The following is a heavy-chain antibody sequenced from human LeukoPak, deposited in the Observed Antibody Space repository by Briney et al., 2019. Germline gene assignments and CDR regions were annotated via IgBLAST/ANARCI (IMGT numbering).Heavy chain of an antibody. CDR3: AKTPRGYTYVPDY. V-gene: IGHV3-23*01. D-gene: IGHD5-18*01. Sequence: GGSPRLSCAAPGFTFSTCAMSWVRQAPGKGLEWVSTISGSGSNTYYADSVKGRFTISRDNSKNALYLQMHSLRADDTAVYLCAKTPRGYTYVPDYWGQGTLVTVSS. J-gene: IGHJ4*02. CDR2: ISGSGSNT. CDR1: GFTFSTCA.